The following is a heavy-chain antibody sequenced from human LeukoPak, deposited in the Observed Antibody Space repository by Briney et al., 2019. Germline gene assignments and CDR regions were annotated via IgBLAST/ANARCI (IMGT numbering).Heavy chain of an antibody. J-gene: IGHJ4*02. CDR2: INHSGST. D-gene: IGHD6-6*01. Sequence: SETLSLTCAVYGGSFSGYYWSWIRQPPGKGLEWIGEINHSGSTNYNPSLKSRVTISVDTSKNQFSLKLSSVTAAGTAVYYCARVGSSSSPYYFDYWGQGTLVTVSS. V-gene: IGHV4-34*01. CDR3: ARVGSSSSPYYFDY. CDR1: GGSFSGYY.